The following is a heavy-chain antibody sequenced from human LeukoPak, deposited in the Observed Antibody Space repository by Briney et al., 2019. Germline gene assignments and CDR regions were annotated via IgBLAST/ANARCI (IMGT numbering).Heavy chain of an antibody. V-gene: IGHV4-59*01. CDR2: IYYSGST. Sequence: PSETLSLTCTVSGGSISSYYWSWIRQPPGKGLEWIGYIYYSGSTNYKPSLKSRVTISVDTSKNQFSLKLNSVTPEDTAVYYCARNLIPEQLVLNFWGQGTLVTVSS. J-gene: IGHJ4*02. CDR3: ARNLIPEQLVLNF. CDR1: GGSISSYY. D-gene: IGHD6-13*01.